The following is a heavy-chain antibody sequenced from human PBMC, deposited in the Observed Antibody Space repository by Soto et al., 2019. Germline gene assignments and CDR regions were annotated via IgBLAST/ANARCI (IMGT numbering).Heavy chain of an antibody. CDR3: ARLGSSGWYQGSYFDY. J-gene: IGHJ4*02. Sequence: QLPLQESGPGLVKPSETLSLTCTVSGGSITRNNHYWGWIRQSPGKGLEWIGSILYSGSINYNTSLKSRVTISVETPKNQFSLKMSSVTAADTAVYYCARLGSSGWYQGSYFDYWGQGTLVTVSS. D-gene: IGHD6-19*01. CDR2: ILYSGSI. V-gene: IGHV4-39*01. CDR1: GGSITRNNHY.